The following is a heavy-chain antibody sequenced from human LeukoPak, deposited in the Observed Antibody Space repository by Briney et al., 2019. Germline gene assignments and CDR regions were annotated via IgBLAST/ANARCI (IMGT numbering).Heavy chain of an antibody. D-gene: IGHD5-18*01. CDR2: INYGGST. J-gene: IGHJ3*02. CDR1: GASFSVYY. CDR3: ARSQLWPTGIFDI. V-gene: IGHV4-34*01. Sequence: SDTLSLTCTIYGASFSVYYWTWIRQPPGKALEWIGEINYGGSTTYNPSFGSRATISLDTSRKQFSLRLTSLTAADTALYFCARSQLWPTGIFDIWGLGTLV.